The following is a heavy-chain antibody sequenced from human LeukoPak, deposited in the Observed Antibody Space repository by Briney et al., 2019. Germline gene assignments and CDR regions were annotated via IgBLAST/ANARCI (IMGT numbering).Heavy chain of an antibody. V-gene: IGHV1-8*01. CDR3: ARSPYDFWSGYSYGMDV. CDR2: MNPNSGNT. J-gene: IGHJ6*02. D-gene: IGHD3-3*01. CDR1: GYTFTSYD. Sequence: ASVKVSCKASGYTFTSYDINWVRQATGQGLEWMGWMNPNSGNTGYAQKFQGRVTMTRNTSISTAYMELSSLRSEDTAVYYCARSPYDFWSGYSYGMDVWGQGTTVTVSS.